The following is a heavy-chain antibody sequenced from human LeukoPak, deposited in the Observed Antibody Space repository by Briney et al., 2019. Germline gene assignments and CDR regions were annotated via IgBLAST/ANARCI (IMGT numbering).Heavy chain of an antibody. CDR2: IYYSGST. CDR1: GASINSYW. Sequence: SETLSLTCSVSGASINSYWWSWIRQPPGKGLEWIGYIYYSGSTNYNPSLKSRVTISVDTSKNQFSLKLSSVTAADTAVYYCARYKTYYDFWSGPGAFDYWGQGTLVTVSS. D-gene: IGHD3-3*01. CDR3: ARYKTYYDFWSGPGAFDY. J-gene: IGHJ4*02. V-gene: IGHV4-59*01.